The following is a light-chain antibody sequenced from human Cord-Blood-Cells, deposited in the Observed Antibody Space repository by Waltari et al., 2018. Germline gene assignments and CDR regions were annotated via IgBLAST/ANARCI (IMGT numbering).Light chain of an antibody. Sequence: QSALTQPASVSGSPGQSITISCTGTSSDVGGYNYVSWYQHHPGKAHKLMIFDVSNRPAGVFNRFSGSKSGNTASLTISGLQAEDEADYYCSSYTSSSALVVFGGGTKLTVL. V-gene: IGLV2-14*03. CDR2: DVS. CDR1: SSDVGGYNY. J-gene: IGLJ2*01. CDR3: SSYTSSSALVV.